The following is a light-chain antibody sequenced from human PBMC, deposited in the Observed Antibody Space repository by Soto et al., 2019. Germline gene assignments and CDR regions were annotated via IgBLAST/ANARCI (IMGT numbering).Light chain of an antibody. CDR2: GAS. CDR1: QSVSSR. J-gene: IGKJ4*01. CDR3: QQYNDWPSLT. V-gene: IGKV3-15*01. Sequence: EIVMTQSPGTLSVSPGERATLSCRASQSVSSRLAWYQQKPGQAPRLLIYGASTRATGIPARFSGSGSGTECTLTITSLQSEDFAVYYCQQYNDWPSLTFGGGTKVEIK.